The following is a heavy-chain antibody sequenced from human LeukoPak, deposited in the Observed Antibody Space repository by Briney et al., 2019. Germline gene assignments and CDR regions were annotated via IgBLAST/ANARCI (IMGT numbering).Heavy chain of an antibody. D-gene: IGHD4-11*01. J-gene: IGHJ4*02. CDR1: GGSFSGYY. CDR2: INHSGST. CDR3: ARRARSNPPDY. Sequence: SETLSLTCAVYGGSFSGYYWSWIRQPPGKGLEWIGEINHSGSTNYNPSLKSRVTISVDTPKNQFSLKLSSVTAADTAVYYCARRARSNPPDYWGKGTLVTVS. V-gene: IGHV4-34*01.